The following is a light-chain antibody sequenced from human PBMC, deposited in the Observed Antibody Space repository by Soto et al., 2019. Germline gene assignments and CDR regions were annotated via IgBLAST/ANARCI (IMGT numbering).Light chain of an antibody. CDR1: QSVSSW. Sequence: DIQLTQSPSTLSASVGDSVTITCRASQSVSSWLAWYQQKPGRAPRLLIYDASKLEAGVPSRFSGSGSETELSLTISSLQPDDFATYFCQQYNSFPTFGQGTRVKIK. V-gene: IGKV1-5*01. CDR2: DAS. CDR3: QQYNSFPT. J-gene: IGKJ1*01.